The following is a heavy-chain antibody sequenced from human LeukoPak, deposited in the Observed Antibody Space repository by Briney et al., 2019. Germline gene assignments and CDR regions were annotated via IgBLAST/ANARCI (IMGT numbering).Heavy chain of an antibody. Sequence: GGSLRLSCAASGFTFSTSWMSWVRQAPGKGLEWLANINPDGRATFYVDSVKGRFIISRDNAKNSLFLQMSSLRDDDTALYYCASSHDSAGNDWDQGTVVTVYS. V-gene: IGHV3-7*01. CDR3: ASSHDSAGND. CDR2: INPDGRAT. CDR1: GFTFSTSW. D-gene: IGHD2-15*01. J-gene: IGHJ1*01.